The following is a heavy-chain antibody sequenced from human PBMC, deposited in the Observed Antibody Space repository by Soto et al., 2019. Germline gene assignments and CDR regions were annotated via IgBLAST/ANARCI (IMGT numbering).Heavy chain of an antibody. CDR1: GGSIKGDV. J-gene: IGHJ3*02. V-gene: IGHV4-59*01. CDR3: ARVITGTDVFDI. Sequence: SETLSLTCSVSGGSIKGDVWSWLRQPPGKGLEWIGYIYNNGGTNYNPSLMSRVTISRDTSQNHFSLTLSSVTASDTAVYYCARVITGTDVFDIWGRGTMVTVSS. CDR2: IYNNGGT. D-gene: IGHD1-20*01.